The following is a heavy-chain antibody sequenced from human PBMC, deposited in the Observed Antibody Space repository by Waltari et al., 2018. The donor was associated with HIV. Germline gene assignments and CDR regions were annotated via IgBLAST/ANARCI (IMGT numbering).Heavy chain of an antibody. CDR3: ARGLDILTGHYHWFLDV. CDR2: VYTSGSA. Sequence: QVQLQESGPGLVKPSQTLSLTCPVSGGYTTRGDSYCTWIRQPAGKGLEWIGRVYTSGSANYNPSLRSRVTMSLDTSKNQFSLKLTSATAADTAVYYCARGLDILTGHYHWFLDVWGRGTLVTVSS. J-gene: IGHJ2*01. CDR1: GGYTTRGDSY. V-gene: IGHV4-61*02. D-gene: IGHD3-9*01.